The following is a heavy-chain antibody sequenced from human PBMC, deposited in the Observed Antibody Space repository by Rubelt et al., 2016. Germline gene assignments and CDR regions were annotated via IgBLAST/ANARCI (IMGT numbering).Heavy chain of an antibody. V-gene: IGHV3-7*03. CDR1: GFTFSNYV. CDR2: VKQDESEK. J-gene: IGHJ4*02. Sequence: EVQLLESGGGLVQPGGSLRLSCAASGFTFSNYVMSWVRQAPGKGLEWLANVKQDESEKYYVDSVKGRFTISRDNAKHSLSLQMNSLRAEETAIFYCARDRYSGHGSGSYYASFNYWGQGILVTVSS. D-gene: IGHD3-10*01. CDR3: ARDRYSGHGSGSYYASFNY.